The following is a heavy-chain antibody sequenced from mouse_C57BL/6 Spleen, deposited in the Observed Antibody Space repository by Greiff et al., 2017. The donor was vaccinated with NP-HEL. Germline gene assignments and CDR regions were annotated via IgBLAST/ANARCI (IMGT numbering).Heavy chain of an antibody. CDR1: GYTFTSYT. J-gene: IGHJ2*01. V-gene: IGHV1-4*01. Sequence: LVESGAELARPGASVKMSCKASGYTFTSYTMHWVKQRPGQGLEWIGYINPSSGYTKYNQKFKDKATLTADKSSSTAYMQLSSLTSEDSAVYYCARTGLGDYWGQGTTLTVSS. CDR2: INPSSGYT. CDR3: ARTGLGDY. D-gene: IGHD4-1*01.